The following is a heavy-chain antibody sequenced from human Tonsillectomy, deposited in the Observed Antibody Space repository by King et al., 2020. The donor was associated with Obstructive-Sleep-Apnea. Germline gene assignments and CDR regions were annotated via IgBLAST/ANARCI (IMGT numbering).Heavy chain of an antibody. Sequence: VQLVQSGAEVKKPGTSVKVSCKVSGYTLTELSMYWVRQAPGKGLEWMGTFDPEDGETIYAQKFRGRVTMTEDTSTDTAYMELSSLRSEDTAVYYCATSKPMIVAVMVYWGQGTLVTVSS. J-gene: IGHJ4*02. CDR1: GYTLTELS. CDR3: ATSKPMIVAVMVY. CDR2: FDPEDGET. D-gene: IGHD3-22*01. V-gene: IGHV1-24*01.